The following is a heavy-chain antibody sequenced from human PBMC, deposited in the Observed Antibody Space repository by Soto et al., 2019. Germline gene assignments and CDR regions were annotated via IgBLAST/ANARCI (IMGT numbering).Heavy chain of an antibody. D-gene: IGHD6-13*01. J-gene: IGHJ6*02. V-gene: IGHV3-23*01. CDR1: GFTFRSYA. CDR2: ISGSGDST. Sequence: PGGSLRRSCAASGFTFRSYAMSWVRQAPGKGLEWVSVISGSGDSTYYADSVRGRFTISRDNSKNTLYLQMNSLRAEDTAVYYCAKDRDGAAAGPTKFYGMDFWGQGTTVTVSS. CDR3: AKDRDGAAAGPTKFYGMDF.